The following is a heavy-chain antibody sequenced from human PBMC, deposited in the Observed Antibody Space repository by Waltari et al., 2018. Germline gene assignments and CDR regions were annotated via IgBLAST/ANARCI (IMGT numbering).Heavy chain of an antibody. Sequence: PGKGLEWMGRIDPSDSYTNYSPSFQGHVTISADKSISTAYLQWSSLKASDTAMYYCARRTPYGPYYYGMDVWGQGTTVTVSS. J-gene: IGHJ6*02. CDR2: IDPSDSYT. V-gene: IGHV5-10-1*01. D-gene: IGHD3-10*01. CDR3: ARRTPYGPYYYGMDV.